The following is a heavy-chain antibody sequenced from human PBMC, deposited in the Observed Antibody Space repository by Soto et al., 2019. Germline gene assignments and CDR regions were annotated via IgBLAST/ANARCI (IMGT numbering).Heavy chain of an antibody. D-gene: IGHD3-10*01. CDR3: ARAAFLYRRGAYYDH. Sequence: QVRLVQSGGGALQPGDSLRLSCDASGFTFSTYALHWVRQAPGKGLEWVAFISYTGSNQYYADSVQGRFTVSRDNSKNRASLQMTSLKPEDSALYYCARAAFLYRRGAYYDHWGQGTLVTVSS. CDR1: GFTFSTYA. V-gene: IGHV3-30-3*01. CDR2: ISYTGSNQ. J-gene: IGHJ4*02.